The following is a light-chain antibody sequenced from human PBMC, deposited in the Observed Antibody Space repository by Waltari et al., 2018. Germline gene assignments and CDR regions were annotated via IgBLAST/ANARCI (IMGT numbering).Light chain of an antibody. CDR2: EVV. V-gene: IGLV2-14*01. CDR3: SSYASSK. CDR1: SSHIGGHNY. Sequence: QSALTQPASVSGSPGQPITISCTGTSSHIGGHNYVSWYKQHPGKAPKLLIYEVVKRPSGVSNRFSGSKSGNTASLTISGLQAEDDAIYYCSSYASSKFGGGTKLTVL. J-gene: IGLJ2*01.